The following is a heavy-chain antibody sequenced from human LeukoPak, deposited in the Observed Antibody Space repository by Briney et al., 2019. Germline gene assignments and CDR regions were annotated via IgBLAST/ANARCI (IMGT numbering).Heavy chain of an antibody. D-gene: IGHD2-2*01. J-gene: IGHJ6*03. CDR2: IYTSGST. CDR1: GGSISSYY. Sequence: PSETLSLTCTVSGGSISSYYWSWIRQPAGKGLEWIGRIYTSGSTNYNPSLKSRVTMSVDTSKNQFSLKLSSVTAADTAVYYCASLVPAVLYYYYYYMDVWGKGTTVTVSS. CDR3: ASLVPAVLYYYYYYMDV. V-gene: IGHV4-4*07.